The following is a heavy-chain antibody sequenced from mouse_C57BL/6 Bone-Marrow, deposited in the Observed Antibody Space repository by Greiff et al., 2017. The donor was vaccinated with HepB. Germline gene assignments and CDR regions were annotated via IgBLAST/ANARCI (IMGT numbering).Heavy chain of an antibody. CDR2: IDPSDSYT. Sequence: QVQLQQPGAELVMPGASVKLSCKASGYTFTSYWMHWVKQRPGQGLEWIGEIDPSDSYTNYNQKFKGKSTLTVDKSSSTAYMQLSSLTSEDSAVYYGARTITTVVATDYAMDYWGQGTSVTVSS. V-gene: IGHV1-69*01. D-gene: IGHD1-1*01. CDR1: GYTFTSYW. J-gene: IGHJ4*01. CDR3: ARTITTVVATDYAMDY.